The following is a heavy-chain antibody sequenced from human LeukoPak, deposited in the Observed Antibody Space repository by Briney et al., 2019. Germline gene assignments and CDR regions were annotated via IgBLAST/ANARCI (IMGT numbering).Heavy chain of an antibody. Sequence: SETLSLTCTVSGGSISSSTYYWGWIRQPPGKGLEWIASMYYIGSTYYNPSLKSRVTISQDTSKNQFSLKLDSVTAADTAVYYCVKEGYWGRGTLVTVSS. J-gene: IGHJ4*02. CDR1: GGSISSSTYY. CDR2: MYYIGST. V-gene: IGHV4-39*07. CDR3: VKEGY.